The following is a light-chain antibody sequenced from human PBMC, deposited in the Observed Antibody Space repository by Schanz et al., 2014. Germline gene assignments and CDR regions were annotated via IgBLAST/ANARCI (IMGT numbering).Light chain of an antibody. J-gene: IGLJ2*01. CDR1: SSDVGSYDL. CDR3: SSYTSSSTLI. CDR2: EGS. Sequence: QSALTQPASVSGSPRQSITISCTGTSSDVGSYDLVSWYQQHPGKAPKLIIYEGSKRPSGVSNRFSASKSGNTASLTISGLQAEDEADYYCSSYTSSSTLIFGGGTKLTVL. V-gene: IGLV2-14*02.